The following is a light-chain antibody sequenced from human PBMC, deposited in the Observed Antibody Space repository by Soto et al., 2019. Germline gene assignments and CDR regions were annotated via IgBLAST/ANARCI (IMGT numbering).Light chain of an antibody. CDR1: TSNIGSNS. CDR2: KTY. V-gene: IGLV1-47*01. J-gene: IGLJ3*02. Sequence: QSVLIQPPSASGTPGQTVTISCSGSTSNIGSNSVYWYQQLPGTAPKLLIYKTYQRPSGVPDRFSGSKSGTSASLTISGLRSGDEADYYCAAWDDTLSGFWVFGGGTKLTVL. CDR3: AAWDDTLSGFWV.